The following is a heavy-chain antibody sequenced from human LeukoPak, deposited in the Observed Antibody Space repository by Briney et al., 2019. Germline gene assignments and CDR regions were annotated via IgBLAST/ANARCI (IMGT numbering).Heavy chain of an antibody. CDR2: ICHSGST. J-gene: IGHJ3*02. CDR1: GYSISSTYC. Sequence: SETLSLTCTVSGYSISSTYCWGWIRQPPGNGLEWIGRICHSGSTSYNPSLKSRVTISVDTSKNQFSLKLSSVTAADTAVYYCTFNLGSGSYAFDIWGQGTMVTVSS. CDR3: TFNLGSGSYAFDI. D-gene: IGHD3-10*01. V-gene: IGHV4-38-2*02.